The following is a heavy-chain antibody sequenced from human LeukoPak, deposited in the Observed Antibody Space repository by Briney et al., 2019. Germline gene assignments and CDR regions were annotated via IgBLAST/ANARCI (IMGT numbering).Heavy chain of an antibody. CDR1: GYSFTSYW. J-gene: IGHJ4*02. Sequence: GDSLKISCKGSGYSFTSYWISWVRQMPGKGLEWMGRIDPSDSYTNYSPSFQGHVTISADKSISTAYLQWSSLKASDTAMYYCARTSSGWDYLLDYWGQGTLVTVSS. V-gene: IGHV5-10-1*01. CDR3: ARTSSGWDYLLDY. CDR2: IDPSDSYT. D-gene: IGHD6-19*01.